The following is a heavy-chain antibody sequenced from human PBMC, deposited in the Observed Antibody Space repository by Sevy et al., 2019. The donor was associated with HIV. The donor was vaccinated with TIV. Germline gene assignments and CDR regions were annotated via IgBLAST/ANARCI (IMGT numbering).Heavy chain of an antibody. CDR3: ARSPMVRGALRDYYYYMDV. CDR1: GFTFSSYA. CDR2: ISGSGGST. J-gene: IGHJ6*03. D-gene: IGHD3-10*01. Sequence: GGSLRLSCAASGFTFSSYAMSWVRQAPGKGLEWVSAISGSGGSTYYADPVKGRFTISRDNSKNTLYLQMNSLRAEDTAVYYCARSPMVRGALRDYYYYMDVWGKGTTVTVSS. V-gene: IGHV3-23*01.